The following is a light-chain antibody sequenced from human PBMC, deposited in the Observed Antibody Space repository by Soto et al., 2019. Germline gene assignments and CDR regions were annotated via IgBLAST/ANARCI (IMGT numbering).Light chain of an antibody. CDR3: QQRRNWVS. CDR2: DTS. CDR1: QSVDTY. Sequence: LTQSPAILSLSPGERATLSCTASQSVDTYIAWYQQRPGQPPWLLIHDTSHRASGVPARFRGSGSGTDFTLTITSLEPEDFAVYFCQQRRNWVSFGPGTRLEIK. J-gene: IGKJ5*01. V-gene: IGKV3-11*01.